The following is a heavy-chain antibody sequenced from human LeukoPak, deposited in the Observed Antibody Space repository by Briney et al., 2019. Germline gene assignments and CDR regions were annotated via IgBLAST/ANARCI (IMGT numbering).Heavy chain of an antibody. Sequence: PGGSLRLSCAASGFTFSSYGMHWVRQAPGKGLEWVAFIRYDGSNKYYADSVKGRFTISRDNSKNTLYLQMNSLRAEDTAVYYCAKEGRRYYYYYMDVWGKGTTVTISS. V-gene: IGHV3-30*02. J-gene: IGHJ6*03. CDR2: IRYDGSNK. CDR1: GFTFSSYG. CDR3: AKEGRRYYYYYMDV. D-gene: IGHD3-10*01.